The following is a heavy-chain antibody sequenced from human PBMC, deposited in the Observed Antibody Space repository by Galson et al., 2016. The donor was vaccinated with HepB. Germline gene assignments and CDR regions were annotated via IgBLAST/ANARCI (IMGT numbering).Heavy chain of an antibody. CDR1: GGSISSTDW. CDR2: VYQNGNT. J-gene: IGHJ4*02. Sequence: SETLSLTCAVSGGSISSTDWWSWVRQPPGKGLEWIGEVYQNGNTNYKPSLKSRVTISVDKSKNQFSLRLSSVTAADTASYYCARFWNGKYFDFWGQGSLVTVSS. D-gene: IGHD1-1*01. V-gene: IGHV4-4*02. CDR3: ARFWNGKYFDF.